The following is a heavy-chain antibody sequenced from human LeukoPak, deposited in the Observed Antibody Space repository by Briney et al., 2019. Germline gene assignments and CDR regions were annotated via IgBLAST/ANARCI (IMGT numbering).Heavy chain of an antibody. CDR3: ANLRGSGSFYFDS. CDR1: GFPFSSYV. Sequence: PGGSLRLSCAASGFPFSSYVMSWVRQAPGKGLEWVSTISASGIGTYYADSVKGRFAVSRDNSKDTLYLQMNSLRAEDTAVYFCANLRGSGSFYFDSWAREPWSPSPQ. D-gene: IGHD3-10*01. J-gene: IGHJ4*02. V-gene: IGHV3-23*01. CDR2: ISASGIGT.